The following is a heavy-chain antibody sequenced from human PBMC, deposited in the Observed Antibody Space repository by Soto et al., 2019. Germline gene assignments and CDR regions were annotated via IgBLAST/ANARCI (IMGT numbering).Heavy chain of an antibody. CDR2: CSYDGREP. CDR3: ARDSGWPILNFDN. CDR1: DFDFSSYG. V-gene: IGHV3-30*03. Sequence: GGSLRLSCAASDFDFSSYGMNSLRQAPGKGLEWVAACSYDGREPFYADSAKGRFTVSKEMSKNTASLQMNALRHEDTAVYFCARDSGWPILNFDNWGQGTPVTVSS. D-gene: IGHD2-15*01. J-gene: IGHJ4*02.